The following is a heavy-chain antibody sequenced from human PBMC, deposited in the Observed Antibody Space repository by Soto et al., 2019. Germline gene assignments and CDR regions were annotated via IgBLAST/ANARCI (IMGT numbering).Heavy chain of an antibody. CDR2: MNPNSGNT. V-gene: IGHV1-8*01. CDR1: GYTFTSYD. Sequence: ASVKVSCKASGYTFTSYDINWVRQATGQGLEWMGWMNPNSGNTGYAQKYQGRVTMTRNTSISTAYMELSSLRSEDTAVFYCARAPLLTSYDYIWGSYRYSSDAFDIWGQGTMVTVSS. D-gene: IGHD3-16*02. J-gene: IGHJ3*02. CDR3: ARAPLLTSYDYIWGSYRYSSDAFDI.